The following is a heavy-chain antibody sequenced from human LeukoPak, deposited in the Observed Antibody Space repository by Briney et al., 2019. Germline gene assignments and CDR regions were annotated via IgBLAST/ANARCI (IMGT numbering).Heavy chain of an antibody. V-gene: IGHV4-59*08. Sequence: SETLSLTCTVSGGSISSYYWSWIRQPPGTGLEWLGYIYYSGSTNYNPSLKSRVTISVDTSKNQFSLKLSSVTAADTAVYYCARHLTTVTPFDYWGQGTLVTVSS. CDR2: IYYSGST. CDR3: ARHLTTVTPFDY. CDR1: GGSISSYY. J-gene: IGHJ4*02. D-gene: IGHD4-17*01.